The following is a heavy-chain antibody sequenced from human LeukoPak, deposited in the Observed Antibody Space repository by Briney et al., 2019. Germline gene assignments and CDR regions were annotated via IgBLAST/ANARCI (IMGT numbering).Heavy chain of an antibody. CDR1: GFTVSTNY. CDR3: AKVGFDWLLYGTFDY. V-gene: IGHV3-66*01. CDR2: ISSGGST. Sequence: GGSLRLSCAASGFTVSTNYMSWVRQAPGKGLEWVSVISSGGSTDYADSVKGRFTISRDNSKDTLYLQMNSLRAEDTAVYYCAKVGFDWLLYGTFDYWGQGTLVTVSS. J-gene: IGHJ4*02. D-gene: IGHD3-9*01.